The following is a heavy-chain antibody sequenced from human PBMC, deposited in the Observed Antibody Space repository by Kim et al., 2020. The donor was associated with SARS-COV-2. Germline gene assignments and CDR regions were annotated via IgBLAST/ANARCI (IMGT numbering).Heavy chain of an antibody. V-gene: IGHV4-38-2*01. CDR2: IHHSGST. CDR1: GYSISSGYF. CDR3: ARAGATVTTSYVY. J-gene: IGHJ4*02. D-gene: IGHD4-17*01. Sequence: SHPLSLTFAFSGYSISSGYFFVLIRQPPGKGLEWIGSIHHSGSTYYSPSLTSRVTISVDTSKNQLSLKLSSVTAVDTAVYSCARAGATVTTSYVYWGQGILVTVSS.